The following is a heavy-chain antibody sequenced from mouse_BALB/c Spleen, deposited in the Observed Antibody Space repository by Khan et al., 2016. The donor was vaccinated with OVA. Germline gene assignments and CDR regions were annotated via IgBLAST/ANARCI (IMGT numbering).Heavy chain of an antibody. Sequence: EVQLQESGPGLVKPSHSLSLTCTVTGYSITTDYAWNWIRQFPGNKLEWMGYISYSGNTKYNPSLKSRISITRDTSKNQFFLQLKSVTTEDTARYYCARVYGGDFDYWGQGTTLTVSS. CDR1: GYSITTDYA. J-gene: IGHJ2*01. V-gene: IGHV3-2*02. CDR2: ISYSGNT. CDR3: ARVYGGDFDY. D-gene: IGHD1-1*01.